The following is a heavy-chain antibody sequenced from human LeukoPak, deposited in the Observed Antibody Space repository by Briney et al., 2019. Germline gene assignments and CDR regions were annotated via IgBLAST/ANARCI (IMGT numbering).Heavy chain of an antibody. CDR1: GFNFSRYW. Sequence: GGSLRLSCEAYGFNFSRYWMHWVRQAPGKGLVWVSRIKSDGKTNYADSVKGRFTISRDNAKNTVSLQMDSLRAEDTGVYYCARAPSEVGGYYPEYFRHWGQGTLVTVSS. V-gene: IGHV3-74*01. D-gene: IGHD3-22*01. CDR2: IKSDGKT. J-gene: IGHJ1*01. CDR3: ARAPSEVGGYYPEYFRH.